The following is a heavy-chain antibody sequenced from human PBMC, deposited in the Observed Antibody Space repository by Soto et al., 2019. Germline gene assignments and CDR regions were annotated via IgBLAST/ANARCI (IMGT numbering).Heavy chain of an antibody. V-gene: IGHV3-30*19. CDR1: GFTFSSYG. D-gene: IGHD2-15*01. CDR2: IWYDGSNK. CDR3: AREGIRFVVVAATDY. J-gene: IGHJ4*02. Sequence: QVQLVESGGGVVQPGRSLRLSCAASGFTFSSYGMHWVRQAPGKGLEWVAVIWYDGSNKYYADSVKGRFTISRDNSKNTLYLQMNSLRAEDTAVYYCAREGIRFVVVAATDYWGQGTLVTVSS.